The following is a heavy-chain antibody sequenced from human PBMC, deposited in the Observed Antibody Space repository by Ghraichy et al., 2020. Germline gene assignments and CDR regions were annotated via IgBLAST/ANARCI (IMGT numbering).Heavy chain of an antibody. D-gene: IGHD3-10*01. CDR1: GGSISSYY. V-gene: IGHV4-59*01. J-gene: IGHJ4*02. CDR2: IYYSGST. Sequence: SETLSLTCTVSGGSISSYYWSWIRQPPGKGLEWIGYIYYSGSTNYNPSLKSRVTISVDTSKNQFSLKLSSVTAADTAVYYCASFSGIENYFDYWGQGTLVTVSS. CDR3: ASFSGIENYFDY.